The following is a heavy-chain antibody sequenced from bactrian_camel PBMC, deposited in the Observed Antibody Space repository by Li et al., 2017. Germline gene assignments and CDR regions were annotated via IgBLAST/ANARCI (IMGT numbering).Heavy chain of an antibody. CDR2: ISSDGRNV. Sequence: HVQLVESGGGLVQPGGSLRLSCAASGFTFSSSYYMSWVRQAPGKGLEWVSGISSDGRNVHYGEFVKGRFTISRDNAKSTVYLQMNNLKPEDTAVYYCALTSIAAMTPGVCGPFPTGQGTQVTVS. CDR1: GFTFSSSYY. V-gene: IGHV3-2*01. D-gene: IGHD4*01. J-gene: IGHJ4*01.